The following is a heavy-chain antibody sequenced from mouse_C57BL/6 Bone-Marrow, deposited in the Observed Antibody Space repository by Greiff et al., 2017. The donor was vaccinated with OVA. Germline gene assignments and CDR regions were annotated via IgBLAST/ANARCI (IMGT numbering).Heavy chain of an antibody. J-gene: IGHJ3*01. CDR3: TTSPYGSSDAWFAY. V-gene: IGHV14-4*01. CDR1: GFNIKDDY. D-gene: IGHD1-1*01. Sequence: EVQLQESGAELVRPGASVKLSCTASGFNIKDDYMHWVKQRPEQGLEWIGWIDPENGDTEYASKFQGKATITADTSSNTAYLQLSSLTSEDTAVDSCTTSPYGSSDAWFAYWGKGTLVTGSA. CDR2: IDPENGDT.